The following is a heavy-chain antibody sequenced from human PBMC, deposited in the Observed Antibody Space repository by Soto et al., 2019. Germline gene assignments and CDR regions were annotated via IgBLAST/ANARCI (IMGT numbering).Heavy chain of an antibody. J-gene: IGHJ6*02. Sequence: SVKVSCKASGGTFSSYAISWVRQAPGQGLEWMGGIIPIFGTANYAQKFQGRVTITADESTSTAYMELSSLRSEDTAVYYCARYYHYYYGMDVWGQGTTVTVSS. CDR3: ARYYHYYYGMDV. CDR1: GGTFSSYA. CDR2: IIPIFGTA. V-gene: IGHV1-69*13.